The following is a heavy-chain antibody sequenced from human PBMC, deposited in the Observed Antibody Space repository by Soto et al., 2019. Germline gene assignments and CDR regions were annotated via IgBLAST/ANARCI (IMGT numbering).Heavy chain of an antibody. CDR3: AREPLCGGRCYDNYFDP. J-gene: IGHJ5*02. CDR2: INIGNGNT. CDR1: GYTFTYYP. V-gene: IGHV1-3*04. D-gene: IGHD2-15*01. Sequence: QVQLVQSGTEVKKPGASVKLSCKASGYTFTYYPIHWVRQAPGQRLEWMGWINIGNGNTASSQKFRDRVTITRETSASTAYMELTSLRSEDTAVYYCAREPLCGGRCYDNYFDPWGQGTLVTVSS.